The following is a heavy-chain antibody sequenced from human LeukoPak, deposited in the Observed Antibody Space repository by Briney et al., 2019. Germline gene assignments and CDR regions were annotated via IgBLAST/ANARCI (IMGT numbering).Heavy chain of an antibody. CDR3: ARVGEQEYFQH. J-gene: IGHJ1*01. CDR2: ISSSSSYI. CDR1: GFTFSSYS. V-gene: IGHV3-21*01. Sequence: GGPLRLSCAASGFTFSSYSMNWVRQAPGKGLEWVSSISSSSSYIYYADSVKGRFTISRDNAKNSLYLQMNSLRAEDTAVYYCARVGEQEYFQHWGQGTLVTVSS. D-gene: IGHD1/OR15-1a*01.